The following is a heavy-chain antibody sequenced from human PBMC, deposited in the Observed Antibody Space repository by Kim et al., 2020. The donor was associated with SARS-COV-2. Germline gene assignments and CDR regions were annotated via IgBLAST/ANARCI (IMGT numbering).Heavy chain of an antibody. D-gene: IGHD5-12*01. CDR3: ARGKPERWLQLGDY. CDR2: INPDSGGT. CDR1: GYTFTDYY. J-gene: IGHJ4*02. Sequence: VSVKVSCKASGYTFTDYYMHWVRQAPGQGLEWMGWINPDSGGTNYAQKFQGRVTLTRDTSNSTVYMALSSLRSDDTAVYFCARGKPERWLQLGDYWGQGILVTVSS. V-gene: IGHV1-2*02.